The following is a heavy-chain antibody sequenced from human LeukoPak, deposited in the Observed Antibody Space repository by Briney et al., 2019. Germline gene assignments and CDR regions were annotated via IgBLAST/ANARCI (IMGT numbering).Heavy chain of an antibody. CDR1: GGSFSGYY. CDR3: ARSCIAARPYYYYMDV. CDR2: ISSSSRYI. Sequence: ETLSLTCAVYGGSFSGYYWSWIRQPPGKGLEWVSSISSSSRYIYYADSVKGRFTISRDNAKNSLYLQMNSLRAEDTAVYYCARSCIAARPYYYYMDVWGKGTTVTVSS. J-gene: IGHJ6*03. V-gene: IGHV3-21*01. D-gene: IGHD6-6*01.